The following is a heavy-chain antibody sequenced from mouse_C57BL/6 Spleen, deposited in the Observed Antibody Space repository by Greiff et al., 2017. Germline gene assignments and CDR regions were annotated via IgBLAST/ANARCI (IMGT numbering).Heavy chain of an antibody. D-gene: IGHD4-1*01. CDR2: IDPETGGT. J-gene: IGHJ2*01. Sequence: QVQLQQSGAELVRPGASVTLSCKASGYTFTDYEMHWVKQTPVHGLEWIGAIDPETGGTAYNQKFKGKARLTADKSSSTAYMELRSLTSEDSAVYYCTNWDESDYWGQGTTLTVSS. V-gene: IGHV1-15*01. CDR1: GYTFTDYE. CDR3: TNWDESDY.